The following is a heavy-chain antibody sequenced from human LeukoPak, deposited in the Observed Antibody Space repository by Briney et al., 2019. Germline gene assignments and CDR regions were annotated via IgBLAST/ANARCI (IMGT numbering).Heavy chain of an antibody. J-gene: IGHJ5*02. CDR3: ARKYYYDMSLDP. CDR2: IYYSGST. Sequence: SETLSLTCTVSGGSISSYYWSWIRQPPGKGLEWIGYIYYSGSTNYNPSLKSRVTISVDTSKNQFSLKLSSVTAADTAVYYCARKYYYDMSLDPWGQGTLVTVSS. D-gene: IGHD3-22*01. V-gene: IGHV4-59*01. CDR1: GGSISSYY.